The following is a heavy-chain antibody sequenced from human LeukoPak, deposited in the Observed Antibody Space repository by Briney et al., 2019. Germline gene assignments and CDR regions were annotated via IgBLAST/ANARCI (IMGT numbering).Heavy chain of an antibody. D-gene: IGHD2-15*01. Sequence: GGSLRLSCAASGFTFSSYAMSWVRQAPGKGLEWVSAISGSGGSTYYADSVKGRFTISRDNSKNTLYLQMNSLRAEDTAVYYCARAQGVVVVAATHDAFDIWGQGTMVTVSS. V-gene: IGHV3-23*01. CDR1: GFTFSSYA. CDR2: ISGSGGST. CDR3: ARAQGVVVVAATHDAFDI. J-gene: IGHJ3*02.